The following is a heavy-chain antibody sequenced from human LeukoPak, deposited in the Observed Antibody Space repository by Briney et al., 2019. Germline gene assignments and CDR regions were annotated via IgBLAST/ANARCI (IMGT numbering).Heavy chain of an antibody. D-gene: IGHD2-15*01. J-gene: IGHJ4*02. V-gene: IGHV3-23*01. CDR1: GFTFSSYA. CDR3: AKGGSGSCYSGIDS. CDR2: ISGSGGST. Sequence: PGGSLRLSCAASGFTFSSYAMSWVRQAPGKGLEWVSAISGSGGSTYYADSVKGRFTISRDNSKNTLYLQMNSLRVEDTAIYYCAKGGSGSCYSGIDSWGQGTLVTVSS.